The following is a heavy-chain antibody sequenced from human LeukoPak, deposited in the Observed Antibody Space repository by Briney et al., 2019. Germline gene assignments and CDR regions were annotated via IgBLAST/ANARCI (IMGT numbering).Heavy chain of an antibody. CDR3: ARLVGAATDPFDY. Sequence: PSETLSLTCTVSGGSISSSRYYWGWIRQPPGRGLEWIGTIYYSGTTYYNPSLKSRVTISIDTSKNQFSLKLSSVTAADTAVYYCARLVGAATDPFDYWGQGTLVTVSS. J-gene: IGHJ4*02. D-gene: IGHD1-26*01. V-gene: IGHV4-39*01. CDR2: IYYSGTT. CDR1: GGSISSSRYY.